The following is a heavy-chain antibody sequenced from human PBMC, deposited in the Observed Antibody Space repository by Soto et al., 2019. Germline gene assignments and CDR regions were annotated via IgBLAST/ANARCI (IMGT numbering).Heavy chain of an antibody. D-gene: IGHD6-19*01. J-gene: IGHJ6*02. CDR3: ARGEAVAGTSPYYYYYGMDV. CDR2: IIPIFGTA. Sequence: QVQLVQSGAEVKKPGSSVKVSCKASGGTFSSYAISWVRQAPGQGLEWMGGIIPIFGTANYAQKFQGRVTITADESTSTAYIELSSLRSEDTAVYYCARGEAVAGTSPYYYYYGMDVWGQGTTVTVSS. CDR1: GGTFSSYA. V-gene: IGHV1-69*12.